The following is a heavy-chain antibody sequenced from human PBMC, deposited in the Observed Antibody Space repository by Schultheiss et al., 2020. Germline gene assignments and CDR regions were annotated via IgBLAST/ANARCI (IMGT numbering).Heavy chain of an antibody. J-gene: IGHJ4*02. CDR2: IDPSDSYT. CDR1: GYSFTSYW. D-gene: IGHD2-8*01. CDR3: ARRPTYCTNGVCHFDY. Sequence: GESLKISCKGSGYSFTSYWIGWVRQMPGKGLEWMGRIDPSDSYTNYSPSFQGQVTISADKSISTAYLQWSSLKASDTAMYYCARRPTYCTNGVCHFDYWGQGTLVTVSS. V-gene: IGHV5-10-1*04.